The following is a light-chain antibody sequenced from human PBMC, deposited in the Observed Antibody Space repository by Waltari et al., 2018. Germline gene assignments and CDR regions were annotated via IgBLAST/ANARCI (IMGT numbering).Light chain of an antibody. Sequence: DIQLTHSPSFLSASIGDRVTITCRASQGISSYLAWYPQKPGKAPKLLIYAASTLQSWVPSRFSGSGSGTEFTLTISSLQPEDFATYYCQELNTYPQSLTFGGGTKVEI. CDR2: AAS. J-gene: IGKJ4*01. V-gene: IGKV1-9*01. CDR1: QGISSY. CDR3: QELNTYPQSLT.